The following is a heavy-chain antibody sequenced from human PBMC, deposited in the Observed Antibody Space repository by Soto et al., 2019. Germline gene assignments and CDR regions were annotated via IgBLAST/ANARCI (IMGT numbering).Heavy chain of an antibody. Sequence: SVKVSCKASGDTFSSYAISWVRQAPGKGLEWMGKIIPTFGKTNYAQKFQGRLTISADDSTSTVYMELSSLVSEDTAVYYCARDPLSSFAMDVWGQGTTVTSP. V-gene: IGHV1-69*13. J-gene: IGHJ6*02. CDR2: IIPTFGKT. D-gene: IGHD3-10*02. CDR3: ARDPLSSFAMDV. CDR1: GDTFSSYA.